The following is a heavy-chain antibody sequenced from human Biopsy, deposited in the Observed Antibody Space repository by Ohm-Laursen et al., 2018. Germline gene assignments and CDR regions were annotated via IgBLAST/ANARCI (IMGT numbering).Heavy chain of an antibody. V-gene: IGHV4-34*08. Sequence: SETLSLTCAVFGKTFSDYQWSWIRQPPGKGLEWIGQINQAGTTNYYPSLKSRVSISADASKYEFSLRLTSETAADTAVYLCGNEVHGRDYWGLGAQVTVSS. D-gene: IGHD2-15*01. CDR2: INQAGTT. CDR3: GNEVHGRDY. CDR1: GKTFSDYQ. J-gene: IGHJ4*02.